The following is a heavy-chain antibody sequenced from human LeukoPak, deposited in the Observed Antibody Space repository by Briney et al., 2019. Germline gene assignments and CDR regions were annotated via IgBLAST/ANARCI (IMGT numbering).Heavy chain of an antibody. CDR3: ARHARDYYGSGSYSPFDY. V-gene: IGHV4-34*01. D-gene: IGHD3-10*01. Sequence: SETLSLTCAVYGGSFSGYYWSWIRQPPGKGLEWIGEINHSGSTNYNPSLKSRVTISVDTSKNQFSLKLSSVTAADTAVYYCARHARDYYGSGSYSPFDYWGQGTLVTVSS. CDR2: INHSGST. J-gene: IGHJ4*02. CDR1: GGSFSGYY.